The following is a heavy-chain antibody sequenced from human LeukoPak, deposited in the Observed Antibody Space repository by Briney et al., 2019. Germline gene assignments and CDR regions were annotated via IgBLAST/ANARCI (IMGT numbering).Heavy chain of an antibody. V-gene: IGHV3-48*02. CDR3: ARDLRDGYNWDFDY. CDR1: GFTFSSYS. Sequence: GGSLRLSCAASGFTFSSYSMNWVRQAPGKGLEWVSCISSSSSTIYYADSVKGRFTISRDNAKNSLYLQMNSLRDEDTAVYYCARDLRDGYNWDFDYWGQGTLVTVSS. CDR2: ISSSSSTI. J-gene: IGHJ4*02. D-gene: IGHD5-12*01.